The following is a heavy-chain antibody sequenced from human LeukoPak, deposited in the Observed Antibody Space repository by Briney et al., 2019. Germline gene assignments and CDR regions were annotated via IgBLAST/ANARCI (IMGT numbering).Heavy chain of an antibody. CDR1: GYTFTGYY. CDR3: ASLSLSGDSSSSVGYYYYYYMDV. D-gene: IGHD6-6*01. CDR2: INPNSGGT. J-gene: IGHJ6*03. V-gene: IGHV1-2*06. Sequence: ASVTVSCKASGYTFTGYYMHWVRQAPGQGLEWMGRINPNSGGTNYAQKFQGRVTMTRDTSISTAYMELSRLRSDDTAVYYCASLSLSGDSSSSVGYYYYYYMDVWGKGTTVTVSS.